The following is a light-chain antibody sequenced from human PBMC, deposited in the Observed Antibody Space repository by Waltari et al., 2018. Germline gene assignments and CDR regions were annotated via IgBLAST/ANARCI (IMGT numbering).Light chain of an antibody. CDR2: SAS. J-gene: IGKJ3*01. CDR3: QQQTGYPRT. V-gene: IGKV1-9*01. Sequence: DIQLTQSPSFLSASVGDRVTITCRASQIIGNKLAWYQQKRGQAPRVLIYSASTLQRGVPSRFSASASGTDFTLTITGLQPEDVATYYCQQQTGYPRTFGRGTRVDIQ. CDR1: QIIGNK.